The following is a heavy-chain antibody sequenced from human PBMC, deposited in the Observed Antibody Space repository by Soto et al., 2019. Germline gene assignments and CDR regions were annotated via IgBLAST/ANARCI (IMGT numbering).Heavy chain of an antibody. D-gene: IGHD2-8*01. V-gene: IGHV1-18*01. CDR2: ISAYNGNT. J-gene: IGHJ6*02. Sequence: EASVKVSCKASGYTFTSYGISWVRQAPGQGLEWMGWISAYNGNTNYAQKLQGRVTMTTDTSTSTAYMELRSLRSDDTAVYYCARDPPGYCTNGVCNPFYYYGIDVWGQGTPVTVSS. CDR3: ARDPPGYCTNGVCNPFYYYGIDV. CDR1: GYTFTSYG.